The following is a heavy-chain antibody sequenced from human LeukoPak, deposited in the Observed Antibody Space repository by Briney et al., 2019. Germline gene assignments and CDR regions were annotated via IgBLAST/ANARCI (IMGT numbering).Heavy chain of an antibody. CDR1: GYTFTGYY. D-gene: IGHD3-22*01. CDR2: INPNSGGT. Sequence: ASVKVSCKASGYTFTGYYMHWVRQPPGQGLEWMGWINPNSGGTNYAQKFQGRVTMTRDTSISTAYMELSRLRSDDTAVYYCARQTTYYYDSSGYTQGHDAFDIWGQGTMVTVSS. V-gene: IGHV1-2*02. J-gene: IGHJ3*02. CDR3: ARQTTYYYDSSGYTQGHDAFDI.